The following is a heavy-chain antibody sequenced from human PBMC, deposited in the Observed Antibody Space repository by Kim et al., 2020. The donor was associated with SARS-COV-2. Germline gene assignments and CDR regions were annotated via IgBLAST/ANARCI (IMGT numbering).Heavy chain of an antibody. Sequence: GGSLRLSCAASGFTFTNYALSWVRQAPGKGLEWVSAISGSGRTTYSADSVKGRFAISRDDSKNTVYLQMNSLRVEDTAIYYCARFDDDNVYYQYYFDFWGQGTLVTVSS. CDR2: ISGSGRTT. CDR1: GFTFTNYA. V-gene: IGHV3-23*01. CDR3: ARFDDDNVYYQYYFDF. J-gene: IGHJ4*02. D-gene: IGHD3-22*01.